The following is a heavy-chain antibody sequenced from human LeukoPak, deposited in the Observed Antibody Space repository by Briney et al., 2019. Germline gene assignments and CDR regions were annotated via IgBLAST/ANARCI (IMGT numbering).Heavy chain of an antibody. V-gene: IGHV3-7*01. CDR1: GFTFSNYW. CDR2: IKQDESEK. J-gene: IGHJ4*02. Sequence: PGGSLRLSCAASGFTFSNYWMSWVRQAPGKGLEWVANIKQDESEKYYVDSVKGRFTVARDNAKNTLYLEMNRLRAEDTAVYYCARDNTYMFDYWGQGTQVTVSS. CDR3: ARDNTYMFDY. D-gene: IGHD2-2*02.